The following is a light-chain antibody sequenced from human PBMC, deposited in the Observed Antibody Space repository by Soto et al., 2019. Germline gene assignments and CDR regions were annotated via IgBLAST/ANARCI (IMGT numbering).Light chain of an antibody. CDR1: ETVRSN. CDR3: QQYNNWWT. J-gene: IGKJ1*01. V-gene: IGKV3D-15*01. Sequence: TQSPDTLSVSPGERATLSCRASETVRSNLAWYQQKPGQAPRLLIYAASTRATGIPARFIGNGSGTEFTLTISSLQSEDFAIYYCQQYNNWWTFGQGTKVDIK. CDR2: AAS.